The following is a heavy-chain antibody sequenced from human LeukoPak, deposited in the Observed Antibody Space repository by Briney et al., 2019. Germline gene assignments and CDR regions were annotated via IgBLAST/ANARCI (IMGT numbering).Heavy chain of an antibody. J-gene: IGHJ6*02. D-gene: IGHD3-22*01. V-gene: IGHV4-30-4*01. CDR2: IYYSGST. CDR3: ARGLDSSGYLYYYYYYGMDV. Sequence: SETLSLTCTVSGGSISSGDYYWSWIRQPPGKGLEWIGYIYYSGSTYYNPSLKSRVTISVDTSKNQFSLKLSSVTAADTAVYYCARGLDSSGYLYYYYYYGMDVWGQGTTVTVSS. CDR1: GGSISSGDYY.